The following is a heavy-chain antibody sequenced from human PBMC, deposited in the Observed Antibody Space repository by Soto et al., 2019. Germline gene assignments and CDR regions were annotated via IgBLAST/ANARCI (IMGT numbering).Heavy chain of an antibody. CDR3: ARYGADCSSTSCYGYWFDP. CDR2: MQPSTGRT. Sequence: ASVKVSCKASGYSFTSLDINWVRQTAGQGLEWMGWMQPSTGRTGYAQKFQGRVTMTRDTSINTAYMELTTLTSDDTAFYYCARYGADCSSTSCYGYWFDPWGQGTLVTVSS. V-gene: IGHV1-8*01. D-gene: IGHD2-2*01. J-gene: IGHJ5*02. CDR1: GYSFTSLD.